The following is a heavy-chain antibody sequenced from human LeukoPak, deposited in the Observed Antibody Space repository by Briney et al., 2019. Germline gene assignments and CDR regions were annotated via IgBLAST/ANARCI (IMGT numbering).Heavy chain of an antibody. CDR3: ASSIAAAGTDLYYYYGMDV. CDR2: ISGSGGST. CDR1: GFTFSSYA. V-gene: IGHV3-23*01. D-gene: IGHD6-13*01. J-gene: IGHJ6*02. Sequence: PGGSLRLSCAASGFTFSSYAMSWVRQAPGKGLEWVSAISGSGGSTYYADSVKGRFTISRDKSKNTLYLQMNSLRAEDTAVYYCASSIAAAGTDLYYYYGMDVWGRGTTVTVSS.